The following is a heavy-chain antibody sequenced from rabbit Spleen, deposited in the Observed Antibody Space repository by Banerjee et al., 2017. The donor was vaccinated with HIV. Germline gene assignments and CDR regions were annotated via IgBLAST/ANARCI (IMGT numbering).Heavy chain of an antibody. V-gene: IGHV1S40*01. CDR1: GVSFTFSSY. CDR2: IDVGSSGST. J-gene: IGHJ4*01. D-gene: IGHD1-1*01. Sequence: QSLEESGGDLVKPGASLTLTCTASGVSFTFSSYMCWVRQAPGKGLEWIACIDVGSSGSTYYASWAIGRFTISKSSSTTVTLQMTSLTAADTATYFCARDLVGVIGWNFYLWGQGTLVTVS. CDR3: ARDLVGVIGWNFYL.